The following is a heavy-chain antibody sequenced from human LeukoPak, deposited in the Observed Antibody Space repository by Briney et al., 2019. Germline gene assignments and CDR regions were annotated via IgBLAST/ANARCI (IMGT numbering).Heavy chain of an antibody. J-gene: IGHJ3*02. CDR1: GYTFTSYD. Sequence: ASVKVSCKASGYTFTSYDINWVRQATGQGLEWMGWMNPNSGNTGYAQKFQGRVTITRNTSISTAYMELSSLRSEDTAVYYCARGQGAAGTLMGDAFDIWGQGTIVTVSS. V-gene: IGHV1-8*03. D-gene: IGHD6-13*01. CDR3: ARGQGAAGTLMGDAFDI. CDR2: MNPNSGNT.